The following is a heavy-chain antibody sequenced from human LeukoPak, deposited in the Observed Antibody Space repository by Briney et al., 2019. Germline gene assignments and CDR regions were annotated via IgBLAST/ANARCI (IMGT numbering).Heavy chain of an antibody. J-gene: IGHJ4*02. V-gene: IGHV5-51*01. CDR2: IYPGDSDT. CDR3: ARAKGSYYLFDY. CDR1: GYSFTSYW. Sequence: GESLKISCKGFGYSFTSYWVVWVRQMPGKGLEWMGIIYPGDSDTSYRPSFQGQVTISADKSIGTAYLQWSGLKASDTAMYYCARAKGSYYLFDYWGQGTLVTVSS. D-gene: IGHD1-26*01.